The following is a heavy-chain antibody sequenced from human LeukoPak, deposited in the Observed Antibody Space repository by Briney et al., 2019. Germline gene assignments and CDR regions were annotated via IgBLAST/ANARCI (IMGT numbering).Heavy chain of an antibody. J-gene: IGHJ6*02. Sequence: GGSLRLSCAASGFTFSSYAMSWVRQAPGKGLEWVSAISGSGGSTYYAYSVKGRFTISRDNSKNTLYLQMNSLRAEDTAVYYCAKAPRAAAGTYNGMDVWGQGTTVTVSS. CDR1: GFTFSSYA. D-gene: IGHD6-13*01. CDR2: ISGSGGST. V-gene: IGHV3-23*01. CDR3: AKAPRAAAGTYNGMDV.